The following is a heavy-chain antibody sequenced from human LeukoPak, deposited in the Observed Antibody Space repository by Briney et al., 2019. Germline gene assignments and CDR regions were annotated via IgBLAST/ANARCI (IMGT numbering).Heavy chain of an antibody. Sequence: GGSLRLSCAASGFTFSSYSINWVRQAPGKGLEWVSSISSSSSYIYYADSVKGRFTISRDNAKNSLYLQMNSLRAEDTAVYYCARVGSRGYGYGYYGDWGQGTLVTVSS. J-gene: IGHJ4*02. V-gene: IGHV3-21*01. CDR1: GFTFSSYS. D-gene: IGHD5-18*01. CDR2: ISSSSSYI. CDR3: ARVGSRGYGYGYYGD.